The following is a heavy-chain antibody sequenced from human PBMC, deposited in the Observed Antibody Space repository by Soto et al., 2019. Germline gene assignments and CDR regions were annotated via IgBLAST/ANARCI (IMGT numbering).Heavy chain of an antibody. CDR3: AREAIVAGATTGMDV. CDR1: GYTFSGFY. Sequence: ASVKVSCKTSGYTFSGFYIHWVRQAPGQGLESMGWIHPDSGGTDYAQKFQGRVTMTRDTSTSTVYMELSRLRSDDTAVYYCAREAIVAGATTGMDVWGQGTTVTVSS. D-gene: IGHD1-26*01. CDR2: IHPDSGGT. V-gene: IGHV1-2*02. J-gene: IGHJ6*02.